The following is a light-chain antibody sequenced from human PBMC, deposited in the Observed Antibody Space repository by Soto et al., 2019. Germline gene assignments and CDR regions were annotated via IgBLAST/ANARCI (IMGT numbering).Light chain of an antibody. CDR3: SLYTSSSTSV. V-gene: IGLV2-18*01. CDR2: EVS. J-gene: IGLJ1*01. Sequence: QSVLTQPPSVSGSPGQSVTISCTGTSSDVGSYNRVSWYQQPPGTGPKLMIYEVSNRPSGVPDRFSGSKSGNTASLTISGLQAEDEADYYCSLYTSSSTSVFGTGTSVTVL. CDR1: SSDVGSYNR.